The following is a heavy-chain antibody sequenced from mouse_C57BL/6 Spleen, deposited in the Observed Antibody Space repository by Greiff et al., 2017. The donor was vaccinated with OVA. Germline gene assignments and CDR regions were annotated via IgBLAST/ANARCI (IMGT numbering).Heavy chain of an antibody. J-gene: IGHJ1*03. CDR2: IDPSDSET. CDR1: GYTFTSYW. CDR3: ARITTVVGGYFDV. V-gene: IGHV1-52*01. Sequence: QVQLQQPGAELVRPGSSVKLSCKASGYTFTSYWMHWVKQRPIQGLEWIGNIDPSDSETHYNQKFKDKATLTVDKSSSTAYMQLGSLTSEDSAVYYCARITTVVGGYFDVWGTGTTVTVSS. D-gene: IGHD1-1*01.